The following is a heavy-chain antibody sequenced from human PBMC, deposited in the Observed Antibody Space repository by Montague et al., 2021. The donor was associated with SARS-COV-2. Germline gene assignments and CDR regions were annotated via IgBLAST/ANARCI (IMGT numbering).Heavy chain of an antibody. D-gene: IGHD5-24*01. Sequence: SLRLSCAASGFMFSSYAMNWVRQAPGKGLEWVSTISGSGISTYYADSVKGRFTISRDNSGNTLYLQMNNERVEDTAVYYCARDQRGYNKSIDVWGQGTTVTASS. V-gene: IGHV3-23*01. CDR2: ISGSGIST. CDR1: GFMFSSYA. CDR3: ARDQRGYNKSIDV. J-gene: IGHJ6*02.